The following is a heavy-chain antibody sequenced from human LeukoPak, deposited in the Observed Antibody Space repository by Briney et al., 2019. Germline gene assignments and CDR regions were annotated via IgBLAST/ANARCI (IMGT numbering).Heavy chain of an antibody. CDR1: GYSFTSYW. CDR3: ARLVVPAAMRDYYYGMDV. J-gene: IGHJ6*02. CDR2: IYPGDSDT. Sequence: GESLKISCKGSGYSFTSYWIGWVRQMPGKGLEWMGIIYPGDSDTRYSPSFQGQVTISADKSISTAYLQWSSLKASDTAMYYCARLVVPAAMRDYYYGMDVWGQGTTVTVSS. D-gene: IGHD2-2*01. V-gene: IGHV5-51*01.